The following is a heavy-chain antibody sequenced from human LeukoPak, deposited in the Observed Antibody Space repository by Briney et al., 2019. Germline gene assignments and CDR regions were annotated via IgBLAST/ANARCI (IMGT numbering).Heavy chain of an antibody. J-gene: IGHJ4*02. CDR1: GGSIGSYY. CDR3: ARGSNWGDY. D-gene: IGHD7-27*01. Sequence: SETLSLTCAVSGGSIGSYYWSWIRQPPGKGLEWIGYIHDSGSTKYNPSLKSRVTMSVDTSRNHLSLKLTSVTAADTAVYYCARGSNWGDYWGQGTLVTVSS. CDR2: IHDSGST. V-gene: IGHV4-59*01.